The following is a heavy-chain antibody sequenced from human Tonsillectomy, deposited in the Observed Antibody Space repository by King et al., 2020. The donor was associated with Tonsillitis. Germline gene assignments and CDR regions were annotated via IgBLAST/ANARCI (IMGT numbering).Heavy chain of an antibody. D-gene: IGHD4-17*01. CDR2: IKQDGSDK. CDR1: GFTFSRYW. J-gene: IGHJ4*02. V-gene: IGHV3-7*03. CDR3: ARGGFYGDPSLHSPRPSYFDF. Sequence: VQLVESGGGLVQPGGSLRLSCAASGFTFSRYWMSWVRQAPGKGLEWVANIKQDGSDKYYVDSVKGRFTISRDNAKNSLYLQMNSLRAEDTAVYYCARGGFYGDPSLHSPRPSYFDFWGQGTLVTVSS.